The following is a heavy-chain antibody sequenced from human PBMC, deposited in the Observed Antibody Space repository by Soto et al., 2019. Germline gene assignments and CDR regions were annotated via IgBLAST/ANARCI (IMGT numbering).Heavy chain of an antibody. Sequence: QVLLQQWGAGLLKPSETLSLTCAVYGGSFSGYQWSWIRQTPGKGLEWIGEINDSGNINYNPSLKSRVTIFLDTPKKQISLKLSSVTAADTAVYYCARGLILWFGELSRRGGYYYYMDVWGKGTTVIVSS. J-gene: IGHJ6*03. CDR2: INDSGNI. CDR1: GGSFSGYQ. D-gene: IGHD3-10*01. CDR3: ARGLILWFGELSRRGGYYYYMDV. V-gene: IGHV4-34*01.